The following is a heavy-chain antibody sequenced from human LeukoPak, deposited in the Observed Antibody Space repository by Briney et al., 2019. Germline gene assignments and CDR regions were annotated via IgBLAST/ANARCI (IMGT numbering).Heavy chain of an antibody. CDR3: ARQVVVAATDY. CDR1: GSSISSSSYY. CDR2: IYYSGST. D-gene: IGHD2-15*01. J-gene: IGHJ4*02. Sequence: PSETLSLTCTVSGSSISSSSYYWGWIRQPPGKGLEWIGSIYYSGSTYYNPSLKGRVTISVDTSKNQFSLKLSSVTAADTAVYYCARQVVVAATDYWGQGTLVTVSS. V-gene: IGHV4-39*01.